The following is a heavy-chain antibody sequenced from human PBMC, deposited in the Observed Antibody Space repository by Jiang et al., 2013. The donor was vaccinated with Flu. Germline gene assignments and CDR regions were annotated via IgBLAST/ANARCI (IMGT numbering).Heavy chain of an antibody. J-gene: IGHJ6*02. D-gene: IGHD2-2*01. Sequence: GLVWVSRINSDGSSTSYADSVKGRFTISRDNAKNTLYLQMNSLRAEDTAVYYCAPTVPERPYYYYGMDVWGQGTTVTVSS. CDR3: APTVPERPYYYYGMDV. V-gene: IGHV3-74*01. CDR2: INSDGSST.